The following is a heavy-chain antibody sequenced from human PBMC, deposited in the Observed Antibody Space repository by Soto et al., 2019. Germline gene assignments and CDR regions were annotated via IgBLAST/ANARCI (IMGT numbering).Heavy chain of an antibody. V-gene: IGHV1-18*01. CDR2: ISAYNYNT. CDR1: GYTFTSYG. Sequence: QVQLVQSGAEVKKPGASVKVSCKASGYTFTSYGLSWVRQAPGQGLEWMGRISAYNYNTNYAQKLRXRXXMTTDTSTSTAYMELRSLRSDATAVYYCARGVGALGHWFDPWGQGTLVTVSS. D-gene: IGHD1-26*01. CDR3: ARGVGALGHWFDP. J-gene: IGHJ5*02.